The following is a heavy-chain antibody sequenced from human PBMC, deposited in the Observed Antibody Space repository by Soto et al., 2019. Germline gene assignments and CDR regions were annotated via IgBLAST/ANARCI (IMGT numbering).Heavy chain of an antibody. V-gene: IGHV5-51*01. CDR1: GYSFTSYW. D-gene: IGHD6-13*01. CDR2: IYPGDSDT. J-gene: IGHJ6*02. CDR3: ARQRIAAAGTGYYYYGMDV. Sequence: GESLKISCQGSGYSFTSYWIGWVRQMPGKGLEWMGIIYPGDSDTRYSPSFQGQVTISADKSICTAYLQWSSLKASDTAMYYCARQRIAAAGTGYYYYGMDVWGQGTTVTVSS.